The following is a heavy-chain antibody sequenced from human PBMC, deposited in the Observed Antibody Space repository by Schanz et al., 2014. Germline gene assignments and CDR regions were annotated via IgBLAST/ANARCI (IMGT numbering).Heavy chain of an antibody. CDR1: GFAFSSYS. CDR3: ASGVHVSSLQKGLQF. J-gene: IGHJ1*01. D-gene: IGHD3-10*01. Sequence: QLVGSGGGLIQPGGSLRLSCTASGFAFSSYSMNWVRQAPGKGLEWLSYIATSSSTRHYADSVKGRVTISRDNAKNSVSLQMRRLRVEDTAVYYCASGVHVSSLQKGLQFWGRGTLVTVSS. CDR2: IATSSSTR. V-gene: IGHV3-48*01.